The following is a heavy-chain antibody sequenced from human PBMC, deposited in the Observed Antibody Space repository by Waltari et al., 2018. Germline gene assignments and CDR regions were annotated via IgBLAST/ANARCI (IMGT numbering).Heavy chain of an antibody. CDR2: IYYSGST. Sequence: QLQLQESGPGLVKPSETLSLTCTVSGGSISSSSYYWGWIRQPPGKGLEWIGSIYYSGSTYYNPSLKSRVTISVDTSKNQFSLKLSSVTAADTAVYYCARSPLLGWFDPWGQGTLVTVSS. V-gene: IGHV4-39*07. CDR3: ARSPLLGWFDP. CDR1: GGSISSSSYY. D-gene: IGHD2-15*01. J-gene: IGHJ5*02.